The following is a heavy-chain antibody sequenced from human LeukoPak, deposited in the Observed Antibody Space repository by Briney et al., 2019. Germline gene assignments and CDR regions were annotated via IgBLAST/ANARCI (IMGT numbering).Heavy chain of an antibody. D-gene: IGHD2-15*01. CDR1: GGSISSGGYY. V-gene: IGHV4-31*03. CDR2: IYYSGST. CDR3: ARVPKLGWYFDY. Sequence: SQTLSLTCTVSGGSISSGGYYWSWIRQPPGKGLEWIGYIYYSGSTYYNPSLKSRVTISVDTSKNQFSLKLSSVTAADTAVYYCARVPKLGWYFDYWGQGTLVTVSS. J-gene: IGHJ4*02.